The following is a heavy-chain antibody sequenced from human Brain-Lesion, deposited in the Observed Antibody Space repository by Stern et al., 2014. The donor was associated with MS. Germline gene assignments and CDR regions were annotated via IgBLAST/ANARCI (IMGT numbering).Heavy chain of an antibody. V-gene: IGHV4-30-4*01. J-gene: IGHJ4*02. CDR2: IYYIGST. Sequence: VPLVESGPGLVKPSQPLYLTCHVPGDSISSGDNYWSWIRQSPGKGLEWIGYIYYIGSTSSNPSLKRRVTISVDTSQNQFSLRLSSVTAADTAVYYCARGESSRYYYYFDYWGQGTLVTVSS. D-gene: IGHD3-22*01. CDR1: GDSISSGDNY. CDR3: ARGESSRYYYYFDY.